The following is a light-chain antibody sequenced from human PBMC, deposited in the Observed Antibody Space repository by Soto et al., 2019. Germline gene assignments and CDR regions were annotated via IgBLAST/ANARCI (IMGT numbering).Light chain of an antibody. CDR3: CSYAGGNTYV. Sequence: QSALTQPASVSGSPGQSITISCTGTSSDVGGYNLVSWYQQHPGKAPKVMIYEGTKRPAWVSDRFSGSKSGNTASLTISGLLTEDEADYYCCSYAGGNTYVFGTGTKLTVL. V-gene: IGLV2-23*01. CDR2: EGT. J-gene: IGLJ1*01. CDR1: SSDVGGYNL.